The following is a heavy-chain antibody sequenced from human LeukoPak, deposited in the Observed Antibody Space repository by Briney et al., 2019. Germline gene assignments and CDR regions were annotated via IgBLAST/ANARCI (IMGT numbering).Heavy chain of an antibody. CDR3: ARANGMDV. V-gene: IGHV3-48*02. CDR1: GFTFSSYS. Sequence: GGSLRLSCTASGFTFSSYSMNWVRQAPGEGLEWVSYISSSSSTIYYADSVKGRFTISRDNAKNSLYLQMSSLRDEDTAVYYCARANGMDVWGQGTTVTVSS. J-gene: IGHJ6*02. CDR2: ISSSSSTI.